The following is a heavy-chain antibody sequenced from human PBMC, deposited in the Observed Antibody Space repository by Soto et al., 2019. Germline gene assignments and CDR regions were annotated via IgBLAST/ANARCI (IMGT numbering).Heavy chain of an antibody. J-gene: IGHJ6*02. CDR3: ARGYSGYDWGIRGYYYGMDV. CDR2: INHSGST. CDR1: GGSFSGYY. V-gene: IGHV4-34*01. Sequence: SETLSLTCAVYGGSFSGYYWSWISQPPGKGLEWIGEINHSGSTNYNPSLKSRVTISVDTSKNQFSLKLSSVTAADTAVYYCARGYSGYDWGIRGYYYGMDVWGQGTTVTVSS. D-gene: IGHD5-12*01.